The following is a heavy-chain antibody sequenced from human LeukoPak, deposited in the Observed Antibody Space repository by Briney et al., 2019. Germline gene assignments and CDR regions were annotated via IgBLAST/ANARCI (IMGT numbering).Heavy chain of an antibody. CDR1: GGSIRRYN. J-gene: IGHJ4*02. CDR2: IYYSGST. Sequence: SETLSLTCTVSGGSIRRYNWSWVRETPGKGGERVGYIYYSGSTNYNTSLKGRVTISVEKCKKHFSLKLRHGEAAETAVYFCARVNGLSSSSFEVIVFDYWGQGTLVTVSS. CDR3: ARVNGLSSSSFEVIVFDY. D-gene: IGHD6-6*01. V-gene: IGHV4-59*01.